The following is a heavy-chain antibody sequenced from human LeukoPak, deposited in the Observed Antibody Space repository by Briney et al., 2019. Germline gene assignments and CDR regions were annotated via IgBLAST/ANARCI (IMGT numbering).Heavy chain of an antibody. CDR1: GFTFSSYA. J-gene: IGHJ4*02. V-gene: IGHV3-30*04. CDR3: AKCTRLQLDY. Sequence: GRSLRLSCAASGFTFSSYALDWVRQAPGKGLEWVAVISKDGNSQNYADSVKGRFTISRDNSKNTLYLQMNSLRAEDTAVYYCAKCTRLQLDYWGQGTLVTVSS. CDR2: ISKDGNSQ. D-gene: IGHD1-1*01.